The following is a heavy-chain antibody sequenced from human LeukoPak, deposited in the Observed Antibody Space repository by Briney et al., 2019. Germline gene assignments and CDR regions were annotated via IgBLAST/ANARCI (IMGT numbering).Heavy chain of an antibody. CDR3: ASASSHRIAAGCDY. CDR2: IFGSGGSP. J-gene: IGHJ4*02. D-gene: IGHD6-13*01. Sequence: GGSLRLSCEASGFTFGSFAMYWVRQAPGKGLEWIAGIFGSGGSPHYADSVKGRFTISRDNSKNTVYLQINSLRAEDTAVYYCASASSHRIAAGCDYWGQGTLVTVSS. V-gene: IGHV3-23*01. CDR1: GFTFGSFA.